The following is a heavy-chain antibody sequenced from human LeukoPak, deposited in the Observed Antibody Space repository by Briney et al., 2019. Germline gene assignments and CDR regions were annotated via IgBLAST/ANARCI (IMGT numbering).Heavy chain of an antibody. CDR1: GFTFSSYW. D-gene: IGHD6-6*01. Sequence: PGGSLRLSCAAPGFTFSSYWMHWVRQAPGKGLVWVSRINSDGSSTSYADSVKGRFTISRDNAKNTLYLQMNSLRAEDTAVYYCARENEYTNWFDPWGQGTLVTVSS. CDR3: ARENEYTNWFDP. J-gene: IGHJ5*02. CDR2: INSDGSST. V-gene: IGHV3-74*01.